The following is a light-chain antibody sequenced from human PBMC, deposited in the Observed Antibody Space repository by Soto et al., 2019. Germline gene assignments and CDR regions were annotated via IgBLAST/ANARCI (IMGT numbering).Light chain of an antibody. CDR3: QSYDSRNVV. V-gene: IGLV6-57*04. CDR1: SGRIASNY. J-gene: IGLJ3*02. Sequence: NFMLTQPHSVSESPGKTVTISCTRSSGRIASNYVQWYQQRPGSAPTTVIYEDNQRPSGVPDRFSGSIDRSSNSASLTIYGLKTEDEADYYCQSYDSRNVVFGGGTKLTVL. CDR2: EDN.